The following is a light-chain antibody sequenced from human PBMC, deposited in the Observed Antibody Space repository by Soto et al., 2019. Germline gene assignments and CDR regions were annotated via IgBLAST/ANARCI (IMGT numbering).Light chain of an antibody. V-gene: IGLV1-44*01. CDR1: SSNIGSNT. CDR3: AAWDDRLNGRDVV. J-gene: IGLJ2*01. Sequence: QSVLTQPPSASGAPGQRVTISCSGSSSNIGSNTVNWYQQLPGTAPKLLIYSNNQRPSGVPDRFSGSRSGTSASLAISGLQSEDEADYYCAAWDDRLNGRDVVFGGGTKLTVL. CDR2: SNN.